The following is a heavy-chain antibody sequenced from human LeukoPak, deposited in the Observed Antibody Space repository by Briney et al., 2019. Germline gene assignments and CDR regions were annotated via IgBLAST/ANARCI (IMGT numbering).Heavy chain of an antibody. CDR3: ARDPGVRWYTYYFDY. D-gene: IGHD4-23*01. Sequence: PGGSLRLSCAASGFTLRSYTMNWVRQAPGKGLEWVAVIWYDGSNKYYADSVKGRFTISRDNSKNTLYLQMNSLRAEDTAVYYCARDPGVRWYTYYFDYWGQGTLVTVSS. CDR2: IWYDGSNK. V-gene: IGHV3-33*08. J-gene: IGHJ4*02. CDR1: GFTLRSYT.